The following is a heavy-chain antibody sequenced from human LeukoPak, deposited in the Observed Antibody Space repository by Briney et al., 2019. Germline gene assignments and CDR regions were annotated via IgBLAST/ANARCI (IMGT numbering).Heavy chain of an antibody. CDR1: GFTVSSNY. V-gene: IGHV3-53*01. Sequence: HTGGSLRLSCAASGFTVSSNYMSWVRQAPGKGLEWVSVIYSGGSTYYADSVKGRFTISRDNSKNTLYLQMNSLRAEDTALYYCAKDRAFYYYYGMDVWGQGTTVTVSS. J-gene: IGHJ6*02. CDR3: AKDRAFYYYYGMDV. CDR2: IYSGGST.